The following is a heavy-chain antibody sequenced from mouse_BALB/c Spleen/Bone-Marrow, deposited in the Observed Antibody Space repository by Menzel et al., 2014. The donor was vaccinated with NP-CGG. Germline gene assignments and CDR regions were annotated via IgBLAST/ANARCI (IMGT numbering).Heavy chain of an antibody. CDR2: ISSGSSTI. CDR1: GFHFSSFG. J-gene: IGHJ2*01. Sequence: EVQRAESGGGLVQPGGSRKLSCAASGFHFSSFGMHWVRQAPEKGLEWVAYISSGSSTIFYADTVKGRFTVSRDNPKNTLFLQMTSLRSEDTAMYFCTRGGNWDDFDSRGQGTTLTFSS. CDR3: TRGGNWDDFDS. D-gene: IGHD4-1*01. V-gene: IGHV5-17*02.